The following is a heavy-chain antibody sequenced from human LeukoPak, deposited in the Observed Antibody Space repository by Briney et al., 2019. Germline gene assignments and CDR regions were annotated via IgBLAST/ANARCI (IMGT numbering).Heavy chain of an antibody. Sequence: SETLSLTCAVYGGSFSGYYWSWIRQPPGKGLEWIGEINHSGSTNYNPSLKSRVTISVDTSKNQFSLKLSSVTAADTAVYYCARTYYYDSSGYYFSPGFYYYYYMDVWGKGTTVTISS. CDR2: INHSGST. J-gene: IGHJ6*03. D-gene: IGHD3-22*01. CDR1: GGSFSGYY. CDR3: ARTYYYDSSGYYFSPGFYYYYYMDV. V-gene: IGHV4-34*01.